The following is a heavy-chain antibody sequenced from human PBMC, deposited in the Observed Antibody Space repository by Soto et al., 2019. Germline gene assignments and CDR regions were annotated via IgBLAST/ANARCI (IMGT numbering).Heavy chain of an antibody. V-gene: IGHV1-69*13. Sequence: ASVKVSCKASGGTFSSYAISWVRQAPGQGLEWMGGIIPIFGTANYAQKFQGRVTITADESTSTAYMELSSLRSEDTAVYYCATGITTVRASDYGIDVWGQGTTVTVSS. CDR3: ATGITTVRASDYGIDV. CDR2: IIPIFGTA. CDR1: GGTFSSYA. J-gene: IGHJ6*02. D-gene: IGHD3-10*01.